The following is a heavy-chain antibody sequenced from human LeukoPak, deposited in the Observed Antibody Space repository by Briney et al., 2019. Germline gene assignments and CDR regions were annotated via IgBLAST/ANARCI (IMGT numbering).Heavy chain of an antibody. CDR3: ARDSYCSGGSCYLYYYYYMDV. J-gene: IGHJ6*03. CDR1: GFTISNNY. Sequence: PSGGSLRLSCAASGFTISNNYMNWVRQAPGKGLEWVSVIYSGGRTNYADSVKGRFTVSRDNAKNTLYLQMNSLRAEDTAVYYCARDSYCSGGSCYLYYYYYMDVWGKGTTVTVSS. CDR2: IYSGGRT. V-gene: IGHV3-53*01. D-gene: IGHD2-15*01.